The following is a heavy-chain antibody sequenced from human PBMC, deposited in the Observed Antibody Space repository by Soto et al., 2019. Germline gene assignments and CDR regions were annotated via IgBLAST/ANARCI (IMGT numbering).Heavy chain of an antibody. V-gene: IGHV1-3*01. Sequence: QVQLVQSGAEVKKPGASVKVSCKASGYTFTSYAMHWVRQAPGQRLEWMGWINAGNGNTKYSQKFQGRVTITRDTSASTAYMELISLRSEDTAVYYCARDISSSPTLYYFDYWGQGTLVTVSS. CDR3: ARDISSSPTLYYFDY. D-gene: IGHD6-6*01. CDR1: GYTFTSYA. J-gene: IGHJ4*02. CDR2: INAGNGNT.